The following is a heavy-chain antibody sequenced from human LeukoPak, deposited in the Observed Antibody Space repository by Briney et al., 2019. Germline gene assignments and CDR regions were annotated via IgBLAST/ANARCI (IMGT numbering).Heavy chain of an antibody. J-gene: IGHJ5*02. Sequence: SETLSLTCTVSGGSISSYYWSWIRQPPGKGLEWIGYIYYSGSTNYNPSLKSRVTISVDTSKNQFSLKLSSETAADTAVYYCARTRGVISASPATWFDPWGQGTLVTVSS. CDR3: ARTRGVISASPATWFDP. V-gene: IGHV4-59*01. CDR1: GGSISSYY. D-gene: IGHD3-16*02. CDR2: IYYSGST.